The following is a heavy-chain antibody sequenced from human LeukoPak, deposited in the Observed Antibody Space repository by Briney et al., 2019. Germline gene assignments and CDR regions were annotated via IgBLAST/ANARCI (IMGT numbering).Heavy chain of an antibody. CDR3: ARRVDTMVRGSRGAFDI. D-gene: IGHD3-10*01. Sequence: GESLKISCKGSGYSFTSYWIGWVRQMPGKGLEWMGIIYPGDSDTRYSPSFQGQVTISADKSISTAYLQWSSLKASDTAMYYCARRVDTMVRGSRGAFDIWGQGTMVTVSS. J-gene: IGHJ3*02. CDR1: GYSFTSYW. CDR2: IYPGDSDT. V-gene: IGHV5-51*01.